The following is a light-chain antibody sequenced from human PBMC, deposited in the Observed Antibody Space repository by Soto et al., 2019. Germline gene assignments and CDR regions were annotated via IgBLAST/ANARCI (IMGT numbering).Light chain of an antibody. CDR3: CSYAGNTSFV. J-gene: IGLJ1*01. V-gene: IGLV2-23*01. CDR2: EGS. CDR1: SSDVGSYNL. Sequence: QSVLTQPSSVSGSPGQSITISCTGTSSDVGSYNLVSWYQQHPGKAPKLMIYEGSKWPSGVSNRFSGSKCGNTASLTISGLQAEDEADYYCCSYAGNTSFVFGTGTKVTVL.